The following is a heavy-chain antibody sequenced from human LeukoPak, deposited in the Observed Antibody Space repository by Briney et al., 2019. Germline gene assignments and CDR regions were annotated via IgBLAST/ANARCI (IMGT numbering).Heavy chain of an antibody. V-gene: IGHV3-53*05. Sequence: GGSLRLSCSASGFIDSSNYMSWVRQAPGKGLEWVSLIYSGGGKYYADSVMGRCTISRGNSKNTLYLQMNSLRAEDTAMYYCAKDGIVVSYFDYWGQGTLVTVSS. D-gene: IGHD3-22*01. CDR2: IYSGGGK. CDR3: AKDGIVVSYFDY. CDR1: GFIDSSNY. J-gene: IGHJ4*02.